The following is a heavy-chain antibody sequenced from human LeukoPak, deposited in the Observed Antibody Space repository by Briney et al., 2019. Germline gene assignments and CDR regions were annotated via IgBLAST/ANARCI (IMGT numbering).Heavy chain of an antibody. D-gene: IGHD3-22*01. Sequence: GGSLRLSCAASGFTVSSNYMSWVRQAPGKGLQWVSVIYRGGSTHYADSVKGRFTISRDNSKNTLYLQMNSLRAEDTAVYYCARAPYYYGSSGYPNDAFDIWGQGTMVTVSS. CDR1: GFTVSSNY. CDR3: ARAPYYYGSSGYPNDAFDI. V-gene: IGHV3-53*01. CDR2: IYRGGST. J-gene: IGHJ3*02.